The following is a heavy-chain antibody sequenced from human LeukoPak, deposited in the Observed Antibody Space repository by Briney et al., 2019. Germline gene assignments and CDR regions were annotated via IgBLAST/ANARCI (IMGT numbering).Heavy chain of an antibody. CDR2: ISGNGGST. CDR3: AKYRSAWSFDY. D-gene: IGHD6-13*01. V-gene: IGHV3-23*01. J-gene: IGHJ4*02. Sequence: GGSLRLSCAASGFTFSSYAMTWVRQAPGKGLELVSAISGNGGSTNYADSVKGRFTISKDNSKNTLYLQVNSLRAEDTAVYYCAKYRSAWSFDYWGQGTLVIVSS. CDR1: GFTFSSYA.